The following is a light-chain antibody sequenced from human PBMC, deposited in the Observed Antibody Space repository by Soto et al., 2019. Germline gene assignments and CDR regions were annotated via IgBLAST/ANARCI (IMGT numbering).Light chain of an antibody. J-gene: IGLJ3*02. V-gene: IGLV2-14*01. Sequence: QSVLTQPASVSGSPGQSITISCTGTSSDIGGYNYVSWYQQHPGKAPKLIISQVTNRPSGVSNRFSGSKSGNTASLTISGLQAEDEADYYCNSYTSSSTWVFGGGTKLTV. CDR2: QVT. CDR1: SSDIGGYNY. CDR3: NSYTSSSTWV.